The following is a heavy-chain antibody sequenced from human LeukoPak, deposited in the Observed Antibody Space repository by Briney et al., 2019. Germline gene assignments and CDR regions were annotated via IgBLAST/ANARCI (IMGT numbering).Heavy chain of an antibody. J-gene: IGHJ6*02. CDR3: ARVGFYDFWSGYYFYYYYGMDV. V-gene: IGHV1-69*13. Sequence: GASVKVSCKASGGTFSSYAISWVRQAPGQGLEWMGGIIPIFGTANYAQKFQGRVTITADESTSTAYMELRSLRSDDTAVYYCARVGFYDFWSGYYFYYYYGMDVWGQGTTVTVSS. CDR2: IIPIFGTA. D-gene: IGHD3-3*01. CDR1: GGTFSSYA.